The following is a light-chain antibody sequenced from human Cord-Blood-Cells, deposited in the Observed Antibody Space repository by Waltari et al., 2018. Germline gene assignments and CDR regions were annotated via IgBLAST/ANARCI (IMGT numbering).Light chain of an antibody. J-gene: IGKJ1*01. CDR2: GAS. Sequence: EIVLTQSPATLSVSPGARATLSCRASQSVSSNVAWYQQKPGQAPRRLIYGASTRATGIPARFSGSGAGAAFTLTISSLQSEDFAVYYCQQYNNWSPWTFGQGTKVEIK. CDR1: QSVSSN. CDR3: QQYNNWSPWT. V-gene: IGKV3-15*01.